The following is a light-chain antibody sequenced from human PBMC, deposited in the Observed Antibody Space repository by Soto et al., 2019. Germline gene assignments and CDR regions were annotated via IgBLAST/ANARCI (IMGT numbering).Light chain of an antibody. CDR3: GAWDDSLNGYV. V-gene: IGLV1-44*01. CDR1: TSNIGTNA. Sequence: QPVLTQPPSASGTPGQRVTIPCSGSTSNIGTNAVHWYQQLPGMAPKLLIYSNDQRPSGVPDRFSGSKSDTSASLAISGLQSGDEADYYCGAWDDSLNGYVFATGTKVTVL. CDR2: SND. J-gene: IGLJ1*01.